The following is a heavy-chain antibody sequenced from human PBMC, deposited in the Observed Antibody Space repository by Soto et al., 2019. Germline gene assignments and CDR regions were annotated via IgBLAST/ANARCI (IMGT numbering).Heavy chain of an antibody. CDR1: GGSISSGDYY. CDR2: IYYSGST. D-gene: IGHD5-18*01. V-gene: IGHV4-30-4*01. CDR3: ARVEGDTAMVSPAPGLNWFDP. J-gene: IGHJ5*02. Sequence: SETLSLTCTVSGGSISSGDYYWSWIRQPPGKGLEWIGYIYYSGSTYYNPSLKSRVTISVDTSKNQFSLKLSSVTAADTAVYYCARVEGDTAMVSPAPGLNWFDPWGQGTLVTVSS.